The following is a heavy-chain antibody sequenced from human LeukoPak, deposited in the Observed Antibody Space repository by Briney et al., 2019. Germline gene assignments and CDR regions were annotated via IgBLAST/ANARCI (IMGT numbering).Heavy chain of an antibody. CDR2: ISYDGSNK. V-gene: IGHV3-30*18. D-gene: IGHD3-9*01. CDR1: GFTFSSYG. Sequence: PGRSLRLSCAASGFTFSSYGMHWVRQAPGKGLEWVAVISYDGSNKYYADSVKGRFTISRDNSKSTLYLQMNSLRAEDTAVYYCAKKVRSSSTYYDILTIDYWGQGTLVTVSS. J-gene: IGHJ4*02. CDR3: AKKVRSSSTYYDILTIDY.